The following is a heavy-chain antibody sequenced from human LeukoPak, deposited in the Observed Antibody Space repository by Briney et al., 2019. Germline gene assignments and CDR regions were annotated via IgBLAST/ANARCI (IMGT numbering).Heavy chain of an antibody. J-gene: IGHJ4*02. CDR3: TTLGYHLDS. D-gene: IGHD3-22*01. CDR2: FAGSDTTK. V-gene: IGHV3-48*03. CDR1: GFDFGAYE. Sequence: GGSLRLSCAASGFDFGAYEMNWVRQAPGKGPEWVAYFAGSDTTKYYADSVRGRFTISRDNAKKSLYLQMNSLRAEDTALYYCTTLGYHLDSWGQGTLVTVSS.